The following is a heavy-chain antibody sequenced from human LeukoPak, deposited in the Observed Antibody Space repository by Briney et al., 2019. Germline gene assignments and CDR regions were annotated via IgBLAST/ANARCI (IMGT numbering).Heavy chain of an antibody. CDR2: IIASFGTT. CDR3: ARVVTPRYCSSTSCYWKGWFDP. J-gene: IGHJ5*02. CDR1: GYTFTSYG. V-gene: IGHV1-69*13. D-gene: IGHD2-2*01. Sequence: GASVTVSCKASGYTFTSYGISWVRQAPGQGLEWMGGIIASFGTTNYAQKFQGRVTISADESTSTAYMELSSLRSEDTAVYYCARVVTPRYCSSTSCYWKGWFDPWGQGTLVTVSS.